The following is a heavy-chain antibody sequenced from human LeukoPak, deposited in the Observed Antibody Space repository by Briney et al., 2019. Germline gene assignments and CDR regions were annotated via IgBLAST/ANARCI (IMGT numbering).Heavy chain of an antibody. CDR3: AKGTINIVATIKDYFDY. D-gene: IGHD5-12*01. J-gene: IGHJ4*02. Sequence: GGSLRLSCAASGFTFGSYSMNWVRQAPGKGLEWVSSISSSSSYIYYADSVKGQFTISRDNAKNSLYLQMNSLRAEDTALYYCAKGTINIVATIKDYFDYWGQGTLVTVSS. CDR2: ISSSSSYI. CDR1: GFTFGSYS. V-gene: IGHV3-21*04.